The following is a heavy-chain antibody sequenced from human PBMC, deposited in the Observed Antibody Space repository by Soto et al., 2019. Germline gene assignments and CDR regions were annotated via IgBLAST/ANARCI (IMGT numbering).Heavy chain of an antibody. CDR1: GGSISSSSYY. D-gene: IGHD5-18*01. J-gene: IGHJ2*01. CDR2: IYYSGST. V-gene: IGHV4-39*07. CDR3: ARGRENSYGLSDWYFDL. Sequence: PSETLSLTCTVSGGSISSSSYYWGWIRQPPGKGLEWIGNIYYSGSTYYNPSLKSRVTISVDTSKNQFSLKLSSVTAADTAVYYCARGRENSYGLSDWYFDLWGRGTLVTVSS.